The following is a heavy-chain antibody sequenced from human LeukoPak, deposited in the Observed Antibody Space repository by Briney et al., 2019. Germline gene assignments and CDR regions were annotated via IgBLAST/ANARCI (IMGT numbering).Heavy chain of an antibody. J-gene: IGHJ4*02. CDR2: MSYDGVDE. CDR1: GFTSSIYS. V-gene: IGHV3-30*04. Sequence: TGGSLRLSCTTTGFTSSIYSMHWVRQAPGKGLEWVAVMSYDGVDEYYADSVKGRFTISRDNAKNTLYLQMNSLRAEDTAMYYCAGDGPSVGATIDYWGQGTLVTVSS. D-gene: IGHD1-26*01. CDR3: AGDGPSVGATIDY.